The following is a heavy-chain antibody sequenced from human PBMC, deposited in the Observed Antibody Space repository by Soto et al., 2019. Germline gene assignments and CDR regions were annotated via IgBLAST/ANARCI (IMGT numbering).Heavy chain of an antibody. CDR1: PFSVPNNNN. D-gene: IGHD2-8*01. J-gene: IGHJ3*01. CDR2: IYHSGAT. Sequence: QAQLQESGPGLVRPSGTLSLTCTVSPFSVPNNNNWNWVRQSPGKALEWMGEIYHSGATYYNPSRSARATISMDKSKNQISLKLTSVTAADTAVYYCARDSRYWTDGGCSIMRDAFDVWGQGTLVTVSS. V-gene: IGHV4-4*02. CDR3: ARDSRYWTDGGCSIMRDAFDV.